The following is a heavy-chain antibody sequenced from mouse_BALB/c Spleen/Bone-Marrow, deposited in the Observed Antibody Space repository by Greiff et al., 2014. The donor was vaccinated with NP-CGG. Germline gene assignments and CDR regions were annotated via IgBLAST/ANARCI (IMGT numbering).Heavy chain of an antibody. V-gene: IGHV5-4*02. CDR3: ARFYYYGSSYFDV. J-gene: IGHJ1*01. Sequence: VQLKESGGGLVKPGGSLKLSCAASGFTFSDYYMYWVRQTPEKRLEWVATISDGGSYTYYPGSVKGRFTISRDNAKNNLYLQMSSLKSEDTAMYYCARFYYYGSSYFDVWGAGTTVTVSS. CDR2: ISDGGSYT. CDR1: GFTFSDYY. D-gene: IGHD1-1*01.